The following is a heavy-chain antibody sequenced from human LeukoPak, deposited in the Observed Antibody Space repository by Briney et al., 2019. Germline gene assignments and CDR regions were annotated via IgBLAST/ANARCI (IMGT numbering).Heavy chain of an antibody. CDR2: IYPGDSDT. CDR3: ARSPHYYDSSGYHFPFDY. V-gene: IGHV5-51*01. Sequence: GASLQISCKGSGYRFTSYWISWVRQMPGKGLEWMGIIYPGDSDTRYSPSFQGQVTISADKSISTAYLQWSSLKASDTAMYYCARSPHYYDSSGYHFPFDYWGQGTLVTVSS. J-gene: IGHJ4*02. D-gene: IGHD3-22*01. CDR1: GYRFTSYW.